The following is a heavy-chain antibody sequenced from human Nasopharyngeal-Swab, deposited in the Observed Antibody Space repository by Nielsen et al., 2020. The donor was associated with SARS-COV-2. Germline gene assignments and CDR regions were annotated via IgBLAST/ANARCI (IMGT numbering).Heavy chain of an antibody. V-gene: IGHV3-74*01. CDR2: INSDGSST. D-gene: IGHD6-13*01. CDR3: AKTRGSWYFNY. J-gene: IGHJ4*02. Sequence: VRQAPGKGLVWVSRINSDGSSTSYADSVKGRFTISRDNAKNTLYLQMNSLRAEDTAVYYCAKTRGSWYFNYWGQGTLVTSPQ.